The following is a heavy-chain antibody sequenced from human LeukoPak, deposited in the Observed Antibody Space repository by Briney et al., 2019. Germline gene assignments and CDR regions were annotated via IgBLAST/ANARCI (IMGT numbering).Heavy chain of an antibody. CDR1: GYTFTGYY. CDR3: ARIDYGDYVAFDY. J-gene: IGHJ4*02. CDR2: INPNSGGT. V-gene: IGHV1-2*02. Sequence: ASVKVSCKASGYTFTGYYMHWVRQAPGQGLEWMGWINPNSGGTNYAQKFQGRVTMTRDTSISTAHMELSRLRSDDTAVYYCARIDYGDYVAFDYWGQGTLVTVSS. D-gene: IGHD4-17*01.